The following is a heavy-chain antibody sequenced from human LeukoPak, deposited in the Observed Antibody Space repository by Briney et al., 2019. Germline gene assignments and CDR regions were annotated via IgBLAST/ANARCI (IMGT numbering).Heavy chain of an antibody. CDR1: GGSISSGDYY. CDR3: ARDGTYYDILTGYYNKGNWFDP. Sequence: PSETLSLTCTVSGGSISSGDYYWSWIRQPPGKGLEWIGYIYYSGSTYYNPSIKSRVTISVDTSKNQFSLKLSSVTAADTAVYYCARDGTYYDILTGYYNKGNWFDPWGQGTLVTVSS. CDR2: IYYSGST. J-gene: IGHJ5*02. V-gene: IGHV4-30-4*01. D-gene: IGHD3-9*01.